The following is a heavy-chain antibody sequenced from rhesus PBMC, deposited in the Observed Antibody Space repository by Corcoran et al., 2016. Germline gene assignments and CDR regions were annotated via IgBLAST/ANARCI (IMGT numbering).Heavy chain of an antibody. Sequence: EVQLVQSGAEVKRPGESLKISCKTSGYSFTSYWISWVRQMPGKGLGWMGSIDPSDSDSRYNPSFQGQVTISADKSISTAYLQWSRLKASDTATYYCAKDLGDYWGQGVLVTVSS. J-gene: IGHJ4*01. CDR3: AKDLGDY. CDR2: IDPSDSDS. V-gene: IGHV5-20*01. CDR1: GYSFTSYW.